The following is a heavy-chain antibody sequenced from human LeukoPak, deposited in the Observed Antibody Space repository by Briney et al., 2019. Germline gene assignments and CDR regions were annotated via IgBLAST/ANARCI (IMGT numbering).Heavy chain of an antibody. J-gene: IGHJ6*02. D-gene: IGHD3-10*01. CDR2: IYSGGST. CDR3: ARGLWFGELLHPHYYYYGMDV. CDR1: GFTFSSYA. V-gene: IGHV3-53*01. Sequence: GGSLRLSCAASGFTFSSYAMSWVRQAPGKGLEWVSVIYSGGSTYYADSVKGRFTISRDNSKNTLYLQMNSLRAEDTAVYYCARGLWFGELLHPHYYYYGMDVWGQGTTVTVSS.